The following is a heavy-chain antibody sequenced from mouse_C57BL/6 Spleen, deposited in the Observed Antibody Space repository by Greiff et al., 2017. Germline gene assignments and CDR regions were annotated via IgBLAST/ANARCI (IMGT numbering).Heavy chain of an antibody. CDR3: TSDYYGSRNYAMDY. J-gene: IGHJ4*01. CDR1: GYTFTDYE. D-gene: IGHD1-1*01. Sequence: QVQLQQSGAELVRPGASVTLSCKASGYTFTDYEMHWVKQTPVNGLEWIGAIDPETGGTAYNQKFKGKAILTADKSSSTAYMELRSLTSEYSAVYYCTSDYYGSRNYAMDYWGQGTSVTVSS. CDR2: IDPETGGT. V-gene: IGHV1-15*01.